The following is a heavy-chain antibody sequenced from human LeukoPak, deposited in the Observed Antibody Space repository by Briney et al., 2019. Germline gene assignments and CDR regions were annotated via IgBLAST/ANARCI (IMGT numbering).Heavy chain of an antibody. V-gene: IGHV5-10-1*01. J-gene: IGHJ4*02. CDR3: ATAGVVATGKGASDY. CDR1: GYSFTSYW. D-gene: IGHD5-12*01. Sequence: GESLRISCKGSGYSFTSYWISWVRQMPGKGLEWMGRIDPSDSYTNYSPSFQGHVTISADKSISTAYLQWSSLKASDTAMYYCATAGVVATGKGASDYWGQGTLVTVSS. CDR2: IDPSDSYT.